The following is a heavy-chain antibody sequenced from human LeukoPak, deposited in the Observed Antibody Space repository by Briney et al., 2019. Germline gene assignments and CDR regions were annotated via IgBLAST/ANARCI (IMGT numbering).Heavy chain of an antibody. CDR3: AKDIYREEDFWGGYGYYYGMDV. Sequence: GASLRLSCGASGFTFTSYAMNWVRQAPGKGRECVSAISNDAVSPYYADSVKGRFTISRDNSKYTLYLQMNNLRVEDTAVYYCAKDIYREEDFWGGYGYYYGMDVWGQGTTVTVSS. V-gene: IGHV3-23*01. CDR1: GFTFTSYA. J-gene: IGHJ6*02. D-gene: IGHD3-3*01. CDR2: ISNDAVSP.